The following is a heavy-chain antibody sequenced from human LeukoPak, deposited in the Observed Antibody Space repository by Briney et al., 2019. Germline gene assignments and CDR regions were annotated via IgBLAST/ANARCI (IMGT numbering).Heavy chain of an antibody. CDR1: GFTVSSNY. CDR3: ARDSTLDYGGNRNNY. J-gene: IGHJ4*02. Sequence: GGSLRLSCAASGFTVSSNYMSWVRQAPGKGLEWVSVIYSGGSTYYADSVKGRFTISRDNSKNTLYLQMNSLRAEDTAVYYCARDSTLDYGGNRNNYWGQGTLVTVSS. CDR2: IYSGGST. D-gene: IGHD4-23*01. V-gene: IGHV3-66*01.